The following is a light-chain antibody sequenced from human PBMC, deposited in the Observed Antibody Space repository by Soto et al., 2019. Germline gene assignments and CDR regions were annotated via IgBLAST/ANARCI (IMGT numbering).Light chain of an antibody. CDR3: QQYKDNPWT. CDR1: QTISSW. Sequence: DVQMTQSPSTLSGSVGDRVTSTCRASQTISSWLAWYQQKPGKAPKLLIYDASSLESGVPSRFGGSGSGSEFTLTISNLQPDDFATYYCQQYKDNPWTFGQGTKVDIK. J-gene: IGKJ1*01. V-gene: IGKV1-5*01. CDR2: DAS.